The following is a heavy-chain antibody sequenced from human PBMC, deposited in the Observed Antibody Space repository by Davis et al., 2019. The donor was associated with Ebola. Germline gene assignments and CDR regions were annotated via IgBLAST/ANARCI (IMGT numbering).Heavy chain of an antibody. CDR2: ISSSGSTI. Sequence: GESLKISCAASGFTFSDYYMSWIRQAPGKGLEWVSYISSSGSTIYYADSVKGRFTISRDNAKNSLYLQMNSLRAEDTALYYCAKARSGLSPDYWGQGTLVTVSS. CDR3: AKARSGLSPDY. J-gene: IGHJ4*02. D-gene: IGHD3-10*01. CDR1: GFTFSDYY. V-gene: IGHV3-11*01.